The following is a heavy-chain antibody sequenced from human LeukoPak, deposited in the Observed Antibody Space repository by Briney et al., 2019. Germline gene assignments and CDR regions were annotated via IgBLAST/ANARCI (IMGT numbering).Heavy chain of an antibody. CDR3: ARRLGFYCSSTSCYVFDY. D-gene: IGHD2-2*01. Sequence: GESLKISCKGCGYSFTSYWIGWVRQMPGKGLEWMGIIYPGDSDTRYSPSFQGQVTISADKSISTAYLQWSSLKASDTAMYYCARRLGFYCSSTSCYVFDYWGQGTLVTVSS. J-gene: IGHJ4*02. CDR2: IYPGDSDT. V-gene: IGHV5-51*01. CDR1: GYSFTSYW.